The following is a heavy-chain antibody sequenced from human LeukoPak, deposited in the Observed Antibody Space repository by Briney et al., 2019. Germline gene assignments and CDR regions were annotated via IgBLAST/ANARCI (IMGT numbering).Heavy chain of an antibody. J-gene: IGHJ4*02. CDR3: ARGGRYYGVSLGY. CDR1: GFTFSDYY. Sequence: GSLRLSCAASGFTFSDYYMSWIRQPPGKGLEWIGEINHSGSTNYNPSLKSRVTISVDTSKNQFSLELSSVTAADTAVYYCARGGRYYGVSLGYWGQGTLVTVSS. V-gene: IGHV4-34*01. D-gene: IGHD4-17*01. CDR2: INHSGST.